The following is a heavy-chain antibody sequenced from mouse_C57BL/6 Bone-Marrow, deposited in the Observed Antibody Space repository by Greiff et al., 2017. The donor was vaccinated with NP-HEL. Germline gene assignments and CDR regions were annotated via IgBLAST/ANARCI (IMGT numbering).Heavy chain of an antibody. V-gene: IGHV1-55*01. J-gene: IGHJ2*01. D-gene: IGHD1-1*01. CDR3: ARSGYGSSYFDY. CDR1: GYTFTSYC. Sequence: QVQLQQPGAELVKPGASVKMSCKASGYTFTSYCITWVKQRPGQGLEWIGDIYPGSGSTNYNEKFKSKATLTVDTSSSTAYMQLSSLTSEDSAVYYCARSGYGSSYFDYWGQGTTLTVSS. CDR2: IYPGSGST.